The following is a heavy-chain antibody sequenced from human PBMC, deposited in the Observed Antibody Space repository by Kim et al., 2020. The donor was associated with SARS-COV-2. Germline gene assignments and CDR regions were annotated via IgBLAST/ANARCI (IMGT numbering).Heavy chain of an antibody. J-gene: IGHJ4*02. D-gene: IGHD2-15*01. CDR2: TSHDGSEK. V-gene: IGHV3-30-3*01. CDR1: GFTFSSYA. Sequence: GGSLRLSCAASGFTFSSYAMHWVRQAPGKGLESVAVTSHDGSEKYYADSVKGRSTISRDNSKNTLYLQIYSLRVEDTAIYYCARDESRGGYNEIDYWGQGTLVTVSS. CDR3: ARDESRGGYNEIDY.